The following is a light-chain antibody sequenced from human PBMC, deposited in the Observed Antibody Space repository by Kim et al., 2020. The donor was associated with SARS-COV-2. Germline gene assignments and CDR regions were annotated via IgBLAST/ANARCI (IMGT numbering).Light chain of an antibody. V-gene: IGKV3-20*01. Sequence: LSPGERATLSCRARQSVRSNFLAWYQHKPGQAPRLLISAASNRATGIPDRFSGSGSGTDFTLTITRLEPEDLAVYYCQQYGSAPVTFGQGTKLEI. CDR3: QQYGSAPVT. CDR1: QSVRSNF. J-gene: IGKJ2*01. CDR2: AAS.